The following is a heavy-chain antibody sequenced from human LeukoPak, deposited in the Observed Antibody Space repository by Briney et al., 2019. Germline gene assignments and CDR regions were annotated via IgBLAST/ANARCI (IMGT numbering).Heavy chain of an antibody. D-gene: IGHD3-10*01. CDR1: GYTFTSYY. Sequence: GASVKVSCKASGYTFTSYYIHWVRQAPGQGLEWMGIINPSGGSTSYAQKFQGRVTMTRDTSTSTVYMELSSLRSEDTAVYYCARDSVHGITMVRGVMGDYWGQGTLVTVSS. CDR3: ARDSVHGITMVRGVMGDY. V-gene: IGHV1-46*01. J-gene: IGHJ4*02. CDR2: INPSGGST.